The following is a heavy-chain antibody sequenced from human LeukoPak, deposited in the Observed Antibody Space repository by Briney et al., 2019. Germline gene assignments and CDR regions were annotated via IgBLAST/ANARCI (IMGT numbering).Heavy chain of an antibody. CDR2: IFYNGGP. J-gene: IGHJ5*02. V-gene: IGHV4-39*07. CDR3: ARESNYHGSGTGWFDP. CDR1: GDSISNSNYY. D-gene: IGHD3-10*01. Sequence: PSETLSLTCTASGDSISNSNYYWGWVRQSPGRGLEWLGNIFYNGGPYYNPSFKSRVAISVDTSKNHFSLTLNAVTAADTAVYYCARESNYHGSGTGWFDPWGQGTLVTVSS.